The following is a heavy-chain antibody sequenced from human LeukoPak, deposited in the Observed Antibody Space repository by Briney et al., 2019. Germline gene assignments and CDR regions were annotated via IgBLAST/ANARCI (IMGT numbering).Heavy chain of an antibody. V-gene: IGHV1-69*01. CDR2: IIPIFGTA. J-gene: IGHJ3*02. D-gene: IGHD1-26*01. Sequence: ASVKVSCKASGGTFSSYATSWVRQAPGQGLEWMGGIIPIFGTANYAQKFQGRVTITADESTSTAYMELSSLRSEDTAVYYCATYSGSYGGAFDIWGQGTMVTVSS. CDR1: GGTFSSYA. CDR3: ATYSGSYGGAFDI.